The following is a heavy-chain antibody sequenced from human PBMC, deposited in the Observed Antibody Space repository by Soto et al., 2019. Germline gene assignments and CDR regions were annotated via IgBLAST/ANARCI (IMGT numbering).Heavy chain of an antibody. D-gene: IGHD6-13*01. V-gene: IGHV3-30*18. CDR1: GFTFSSYG. J-gene: IGHJ6*02. Sequence: ESGGGVVQPGRSLRLSCAASGFTFSSYGMHWVRQAPGKGLEWVAVISYDGSNKYYADSVKGRFTISRDNSKNTLYLQMNSLRAEDTAVYYCAKGSAAGNYYYYGMDVWGQGTTVTVSS. CDR3: AKGSAAGNYYYYGMDV. CDR2: ISYDGSNK.